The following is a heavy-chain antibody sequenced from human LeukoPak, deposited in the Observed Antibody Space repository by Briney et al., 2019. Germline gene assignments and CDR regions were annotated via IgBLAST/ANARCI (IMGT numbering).Heavy chain of an antibody. CDR3: ARVRAGGSYYFDY. Sequence: PSETLSLTCTVSGGSISSYYWSWIRQPPGKGLEWIGYIYYSGSTKYNPSLKSRVTMSVDTSKNQFSLKLSSVTAADTAVYYCARVRAGGSYYFDYWGQGTLVTVSS. CDR1: GGSISSYY. CDR2: IYYSGST. V-gene: IGHV4-59*12. J-gene: IGHJ4*02. D-gene: IGHD1-26*01.